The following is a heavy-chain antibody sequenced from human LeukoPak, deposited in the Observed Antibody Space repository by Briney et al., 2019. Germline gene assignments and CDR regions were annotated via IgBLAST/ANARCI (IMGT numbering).Heavy chain of an antibody. CDR3: AKDIAGYYYGSGSYPTGYGMDV. D-gene: IGHD3-10*01. V-gene: IGHV3-9*01. J-gene: IGHJ6*02. Sequence: GRSLRLSCAASGFTFDDYAMHWVRQAPGKGLEWVSGISWNSGSIGYADSVKGRFTISRDNAKNSLYLQMNSLRAEDTALYYCAKDIAGYYYGSGSYPTGYGMDVWGQGPRSPSP. CDR1: GFTFDDYA. CDR2: ISWNSGSI.